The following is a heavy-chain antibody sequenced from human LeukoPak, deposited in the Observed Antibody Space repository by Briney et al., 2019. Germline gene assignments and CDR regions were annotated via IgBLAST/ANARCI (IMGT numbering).Heavy chain of an antibody. CDR3: ARDFSRYCSSGSCYSDMGY. J-gene: IGHJ4*02. V-gene: IGHV1-69*05. D-gene: IGHD2-15*01. CDR2: IIPIFGTA. Sequence: SVKVSCKASGGTFSSYAISWVRQAPGQGLEWMGGIIPIFGTANYAQKFQGRVTITTDESTSTAYMELSSLRSEDTAVYYCARDFSRYCSSGSCYSDMGYWGQGTLVTVSS. CDR1: GGTFSSYA.